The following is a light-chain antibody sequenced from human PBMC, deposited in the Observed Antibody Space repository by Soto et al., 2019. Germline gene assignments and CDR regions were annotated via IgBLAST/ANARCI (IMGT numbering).Light chain of an antibody. CDR1: QSVSNSY. J-gene: IGKJ1*01. CDR2: GAS. V-gene: IGKV3-15*01. Sequence: EIRVTQAPGTMALSPGGGATPSWTAIQSVSNSYLAWYQQQPGQAPRLLLYGASTRATGIPARFSGSGSGTAFTLTISSLQSEDFAVYYCQQYNNWPPWTFGQGTKVDIK. CDR3: QQYNNWPPWT.